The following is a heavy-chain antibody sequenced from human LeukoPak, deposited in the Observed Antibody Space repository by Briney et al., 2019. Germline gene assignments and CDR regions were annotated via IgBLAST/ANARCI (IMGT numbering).Heavy chain of an antibody. CDR1: GFTFSSYT. D-gene: IGHD5-18*01. Sequence: GGSLRLSCAASGFTFSSYTMNWVRQAPGKGLEWVSSIGSNISYIYYADSMKGRFTISRDNPKNSLYLQMNSLSAEDTAVYYCARDQDWPTAMITNWGQGTLVTVSS. J-gene: IGHJ4*02. CDR3: ARDQDWPTAMITN. V-gene: IGHV3-21*01. CDR2: IGSNISYI.